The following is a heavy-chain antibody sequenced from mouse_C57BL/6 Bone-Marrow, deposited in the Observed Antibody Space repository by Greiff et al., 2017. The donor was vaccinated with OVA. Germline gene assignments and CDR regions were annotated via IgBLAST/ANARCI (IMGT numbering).Heavy chain of an antibody. J-gene: IGHJ3*01. Sequence: EVKLMESGGGLVQPGGSLKLSCAASGFTFSDYYMYWVRQTPEKRLEWVAYISNGGGSTYYPDTVKGRFTISRDNAKNTLYLQMSRLKSEATAMYYCARMEAQATRAWFAYWGQGTLVTVSA. V-gene: IGHV5-12*01. CDR3: ARMEAQATRAWFAY. CDR1: GFTFSDYY. CDR2: ISNGGGST. D-gene: IGHD3-2*02.